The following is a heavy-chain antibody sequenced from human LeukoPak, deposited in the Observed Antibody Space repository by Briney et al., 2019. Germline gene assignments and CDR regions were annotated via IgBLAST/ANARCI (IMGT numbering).Heavy chain of an antibody. J-gene: IGHJ6*02. D-gene: IGHD6-19*01. CDR1: GFTFSSYA. Sequence: GGSLRLSCAASGFTFSSYAMSWVRQAPGKGLEWVSAISGSGGSTYYADSVKGRFTISRDNSKNTLYVQMNSLRAEDTAVYYCARDQYSSGWGYYYYAMDVWGQGTTVTVSS. CDR3: ARDQYSSGWGYYYYAMDV. V-gene: IGHV3-23*01. CDR2: ISGSGGST.